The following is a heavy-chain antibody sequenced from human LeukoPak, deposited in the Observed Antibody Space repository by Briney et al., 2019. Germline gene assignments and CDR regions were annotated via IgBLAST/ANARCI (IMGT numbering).Heavy chain of an antibody. CDR2: IIPIFGIA. D-gene: IGHD3-10*01. CDR3: ARGDTMVRGRTDY. CDR1: GGTFSSYA. V-gene: IGHV1-69*04. Sequence: GASVKVSCKASGGTFSSYAISWVRQAPGQGLEWMGRIIPIFGIANYAQKFQGRVTITADKSTSTAYMELSSLRSEDTAVYCCARGDTMVRGRTDYWGQGTLVTVSS. J-gene: IGHJ4*02.